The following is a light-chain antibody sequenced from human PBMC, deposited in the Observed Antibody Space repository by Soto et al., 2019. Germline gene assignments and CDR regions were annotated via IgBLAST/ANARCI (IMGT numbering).Light chain of an antibody. CDR3: SSYTSSSTLI. Sequence: QSALTQPASVSGSPGQSITISCTGTSSDVGGYNYVSWYQQHPGKAPKLMIYEVSNRPSGVSDRFFGSKFGNTASLTISGLQPEDEADYFCSSYTSSSTLIFGGGTKVTVL. CDR2: EVS. J-gene: IGLJ2*01. V-gene: IGLV2-14*01. CDR1: SSDVGGYNY.